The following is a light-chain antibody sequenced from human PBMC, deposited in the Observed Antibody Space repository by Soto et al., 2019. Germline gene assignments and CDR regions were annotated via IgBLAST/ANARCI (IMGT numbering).Light chain of an antibody. Sequence: QSVLTQPPSVSAAPGQTVTITCSGTYSNICNNVVSWYQQLQGTAPRLLMYVNNKRQSGISDRFSGSKPGTSATLDITGLRTGDEADDYCWTWDHSLGEVVFGGGTQLTVL. CDR3: WTWDHSLGEVV. V-gene: IGLV1-51*01. CDR2: VNN. J-gene: IGLJ7*01. CDR1: YSNICNNV.